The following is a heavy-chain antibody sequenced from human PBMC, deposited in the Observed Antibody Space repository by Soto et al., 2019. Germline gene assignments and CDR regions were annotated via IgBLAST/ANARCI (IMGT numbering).Heavy chain of an antibody. Sequence: QVQLVESGGGVVQPGRSLRLSCAASGFTFSSYGMHWVRQAPGKGLEWVAVIWYDGSNKYYADSVKGRFTISRDNSKNTLYLQKNSLRAEDTAVYYCARDGWEDAFDIWGQETMVTVSS. CDR2: IWYDGSNK. CDR3: ARDGWEDAFDI. D-gene: IGHD1-26*01. V-gene: IGHV3-33*01. J-gene: IGHJ3*02. CDR1: GFTFSSYG.